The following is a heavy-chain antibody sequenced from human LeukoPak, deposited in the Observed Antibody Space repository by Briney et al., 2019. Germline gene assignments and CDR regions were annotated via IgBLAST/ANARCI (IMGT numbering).Heavy chain of an antibody. V-gene: IGHV3-21*01. CDR1: GFTFSSYS. CDR3: ASSPDYFDY. CDR2: ISSSSSCI. Sequence: GGSLRLSCAASGFTFSSYSMNWVRQAPGKGLEWVSSISSSSSCIYYADSVKGRFTISRDNAKNSLYLQMNSLRAEDTAVYYCASSPDYFDYWGQGTLVTVSS. J-gene: IGHJ4*02. D-gene: IGHD1-14*01.